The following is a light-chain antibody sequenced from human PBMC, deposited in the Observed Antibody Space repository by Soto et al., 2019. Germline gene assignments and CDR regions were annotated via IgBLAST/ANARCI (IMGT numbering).Light chain of an antibody. J-gene: IGLJ2*01. V-gene: IGLV3-21*04. CDR3: QVWDSITYHVV. CDR1: NIGSKS. Sequence: SYELTQPPSVSVAPGKTARMTCGGDNIGSKSVHWYQQKPGQAPVLVIYYDVDRPSGIPERFSGSKSGNTATLTISRAEAADEAEYYCQVWDSITYHVVFGGGTKLTVL. CDR2: YDV.